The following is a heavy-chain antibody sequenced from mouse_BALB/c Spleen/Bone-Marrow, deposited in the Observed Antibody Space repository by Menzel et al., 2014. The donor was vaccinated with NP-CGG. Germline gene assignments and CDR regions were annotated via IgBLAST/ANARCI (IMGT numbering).Heavy chain of an antibody. CDR1: GFSIKDSY. V-gene: IGHV14-3*02. Sequence: EVQLQQSGAELVKPGASVKLSCTASGFSIKDSYMHWVKQRPEQGLEWIGRIDPANGNTKYDPKFQGKATITADTSSNTAYLQLSSLTSEDTAVYYCASYYYDSSSFAYWGQRTLVTVSA. CDR3: ASYYYDSSSFAY. J-gene: IGHJ3*01. D-gene: IGHD1-1*01. CDR2: IDPANGNT.